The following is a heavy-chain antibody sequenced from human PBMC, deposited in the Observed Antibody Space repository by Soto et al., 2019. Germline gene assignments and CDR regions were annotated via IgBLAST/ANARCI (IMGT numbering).Heavy chain of an antibody. CDR1: GFTFSSYG. Sequence: QVQLVESGGGVVQPGRSLRLSCAASGFTFSSYGMHWVRQAPGKGLEWVAVISYDGSNKYYADSVKGRFTISRDNSKNTLYLQMNSLRAEDTAVYYCANPMNEFVDYYYYMDVWGKGTTVTVSS. V-gene: IGHV3-30*18. CDR3: ANPMNEFVDYYYYMDV. J-gene: IGHJ6*03. CDR2: ISYDGSNK.